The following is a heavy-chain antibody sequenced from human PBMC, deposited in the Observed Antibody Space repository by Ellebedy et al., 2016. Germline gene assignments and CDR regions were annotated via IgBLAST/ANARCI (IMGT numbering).Heavy chain of an antibody. Sequence: ASVKVSXKASSYTFTSYGISWVRQAPGQGLEWMGWISAYNGNTNYAQKLQGRVTMTTDTSTSTAYMELRSLRSDDTAVYYCARGYCSSTSWWCFDYWGQGTLVTVSS. CDR1: SYTFTSYG. CDR3: ARGYCSSTSWWCFDY. V-gene: IGHV1-18*01. CDR2: ISAYNGNT. D-gene: IGHD2-2*01. J-gene: IGHJ4*02.